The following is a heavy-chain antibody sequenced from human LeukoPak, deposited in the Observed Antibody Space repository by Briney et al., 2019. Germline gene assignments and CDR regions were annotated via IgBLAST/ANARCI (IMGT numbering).Heavy chain of an antibody. Sequence: PGGSLRLSCAASGFTFDDYAMNWVRQAPGKGLEWVSLISGDGGRTFYADSVKGRFTISRYNSTNSLYLEMNSMRTEDTALYYCAKDLASVYDAFNIWGQGTMVTVSS. CDR3: AKDLASVYDAFNI. CDR2: ISGDGGRT. CDR1: GFTFDDYA. J-gene: IGHJ3*02. V-gene: IGHV3-43*02.